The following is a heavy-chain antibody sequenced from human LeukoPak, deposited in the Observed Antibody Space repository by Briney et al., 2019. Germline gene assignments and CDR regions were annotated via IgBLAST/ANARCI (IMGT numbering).Heavy chain of an antibody. V-gene: IGHV3-20*04. D-gene: IGHD2-2*01. CDR2: IYWNGGST. CDR1: GFTFDDYG. Sequence: PGGSLRLSCAASGFTFDDYGMSWVRQAPGKGLEWVSGIYWNGGSTGYADSVKGRFTISRDNAKNSLYLQMNSLRAEDTALYYCARARPAAPGADAFDIWGQGTMVTVSS. CDR3: ARARPAAPGADAFDI. J-gene: IGHJ3*02.